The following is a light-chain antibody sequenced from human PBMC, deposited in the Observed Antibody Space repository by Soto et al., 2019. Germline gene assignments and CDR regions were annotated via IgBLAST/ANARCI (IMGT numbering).Light chain of an antibody. CDR3: QVWDSDNNPFYV. J-gene: IGLJ1*01. CDR2: DDS. V-gene: IGLV3-21*02. CDR1: NIESKS. Sequence: SYELTQPPSVSVAPGQTARISCGGNNIESKSVDRYQQKPGQAPVLVVYDDSDRPSGIPERFSGSNSGNTATLIISTAEAGDEADYYCQVWDSDNNPFYVFGAGTKVTVL.